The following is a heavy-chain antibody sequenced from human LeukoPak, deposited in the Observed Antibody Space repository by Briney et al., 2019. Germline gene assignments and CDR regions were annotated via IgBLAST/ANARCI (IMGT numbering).Heavy chain of an antibody. Sequence: ASVKVSCKGSGYTFTGYYMHWVRQAPGQGLEWIGWINPNTGGTKYAQDFQGRIDMPRDPSISTVYMELSRLNSDYTALYYCARDRAPRVTSTMDVWGKGTTVTVSS. CDR3: ARDRAPRVTSTMDV. V-gene: IGHV1-2*02. D-gene: IGHD4-11*01. CDR1: GYTFTGYY. J-gene: IGHJ6*03. CDR2: INPNTGGT.